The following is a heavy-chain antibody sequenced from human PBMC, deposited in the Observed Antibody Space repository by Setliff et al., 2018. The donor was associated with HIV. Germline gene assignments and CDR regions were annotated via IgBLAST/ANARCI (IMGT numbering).Heavy chain of an antibody. CDR3: ARMRGRAVLSYYFDH. J-gene: IGHJ4*02. V-gene: IGHV4-59*01. Sequence: SETLSLTCTVSGGSIGGYHWSWVRQPPGRGLEWIGYVSYSGSTSYNPSLDSRVTMSVDTSRDQFSLKVRSVTAADTAVYYCARMRGRAVLSYYFDHWGQGRLVTVSS. CDR1: GGSIGGYH. CDR2: VSYSGST. D-gene: IGHD6-19*01.